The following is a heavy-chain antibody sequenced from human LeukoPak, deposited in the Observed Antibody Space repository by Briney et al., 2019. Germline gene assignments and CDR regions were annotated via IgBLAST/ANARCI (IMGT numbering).Heavy chain of an antibody. J-gene: IGHJ3*02. CDR3: TRDHPTASGSDAFDI. CDR2: INPNSGGT. D-gene: IGHD6-13*01. Sequence: ASVKVSCKASGYTFTGYYMHWVRQAPGQGLEWMGWINPNSGGTNYAQKFQGRVTMTRDTSISTAYMELSRLRSDDTAVYYCTRDHPTASGSDAFDIWGQGTMVTVS. CDR1: GYTFTGYY. V-gene: IGHV1-2*02.